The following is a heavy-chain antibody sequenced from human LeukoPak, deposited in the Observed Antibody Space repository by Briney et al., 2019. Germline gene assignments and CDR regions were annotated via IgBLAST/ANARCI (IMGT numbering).Heavy chain of an antibody. CDR3: ARDLDIVVVLAAPRHYGMDV. J-gene: IGHJ6*02. D-gene: IGHD2-2*01. Sequence: ASVKVSLKASVYTFTSYGIYWLRQAPAQGREWMGGINAYNGNTNYVQKLQGRVTMTTDTYTTTAYMELRSLRSDDTAVYYCARDLDIVVVLAAPRHYGMDVWGQGTTVTVSS. V-gene: IGHV1-18*04. CDR1: VYTFTSYG. CDR2: INAYNGNT.